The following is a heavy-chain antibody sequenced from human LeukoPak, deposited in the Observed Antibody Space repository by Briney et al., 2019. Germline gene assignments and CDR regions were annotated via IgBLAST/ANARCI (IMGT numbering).Heavy chain of an antibody. Sequence: KTAGSLRPSCAASGFTFSSIGMSWDRQAPGNGLEWVSASSGSGGNTYYADPVKGRFSISRDNSKITLYLQMNSLRAEDTAVYYCAKDSATYVCFDYWGQGSLVTVSS. CDR3: AKDSATYVCFDY. CDR2: SSGSGGNT. D-gene: IGHD3-10*02. V-gene: IGHV3-23*01. CDR1: GFTFSSIG. J-gene: IGHJ4*02.